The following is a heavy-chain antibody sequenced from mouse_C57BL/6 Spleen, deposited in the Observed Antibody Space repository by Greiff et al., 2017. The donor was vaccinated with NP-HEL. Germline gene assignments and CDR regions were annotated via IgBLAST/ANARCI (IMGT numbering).Heavy chain of an antibody. D-gene: IGHD1-1*01. CDR1: GYTFTSYW. V-gene: IGHV1-7*01. J-gene: IGHJ4*01. CDR3: ARGNYGYYYAMDY. CDR2: INPSSGYT. Sequence: VQLQQSGAELAKPGASVKLSCKASGYTFTSYWMHWVKQRPGQGLEWIGYINPSSGYTNYNQKFKGKATLTVDTSSSTAYMQLSSLTSEDSAVYYCARGNYGYYYAMDYWGQGTSVTVSS.